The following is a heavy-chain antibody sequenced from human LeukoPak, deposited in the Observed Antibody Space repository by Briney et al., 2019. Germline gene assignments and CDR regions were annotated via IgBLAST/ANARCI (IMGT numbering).Heavy chain of an antibody. Sequence: PSETLSLTCVVSGGSFSGYYWSWIRQPPGKGLEWIGEINNSGSTNYNPSLKSRVTISVDTSKNQFSLKLSSVTAADTAVYYCARMAPYGDYLHDYWGQGTLVTVSS. D-gene: IGHD4-17*01. J-gene: IGHJ4*02. CDR1: GGSFSGYY. V-gene: IGHV4-34*01. CDR3: ARMAPYGDYLHDY. CDR2: INNSGST.